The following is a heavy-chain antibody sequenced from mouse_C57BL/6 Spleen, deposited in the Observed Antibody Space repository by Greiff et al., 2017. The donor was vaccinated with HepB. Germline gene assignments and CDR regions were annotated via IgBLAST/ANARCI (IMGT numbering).Heavy chain of an antibody. V-gene: IGHV6-3*01. CDR2: IRLKSDNYAT. Sequence: EVKVEESGGGLVQPGGSMKLSCVASGFTFSNYWMNWVRQSPEKGLEWVAQIRLKSDNYATHYAESVKGRFTISRDDSKSSVYLQMNNLRAEDTGIYYCTRDYAHYFDYWGQGTTLTVSS. CDR3: TRDYAHYFDY. CDR1: GFTFSNYW. D-gene: IGHD1-1*01. J-gene: IGHJ2*01.